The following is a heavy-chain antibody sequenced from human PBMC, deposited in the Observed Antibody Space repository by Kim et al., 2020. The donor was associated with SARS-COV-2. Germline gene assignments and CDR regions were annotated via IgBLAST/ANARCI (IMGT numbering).Heavy chain of an antibody. Sequence: GGSLRLSCAASGFTFSTYAMTWVRQAPGEGLEWVSCVDGGNNTYYAASVKGRFTISRDNSKNTLYLQMNSLRAEDTAVYYCAKGGAASCCKSLVFWGQGTLVTVSS. CDR1: GFTFSTYA. CDR2: VDGGNNT. J-gene: IGHJ4*02. D-gene: IGHD2-21*01. V-gene: IGHV3-23*05. CDR3: AKGGAASCCKSLVF.